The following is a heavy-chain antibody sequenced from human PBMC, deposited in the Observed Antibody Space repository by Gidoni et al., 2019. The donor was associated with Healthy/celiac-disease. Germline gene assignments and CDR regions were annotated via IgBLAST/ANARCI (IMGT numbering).Heavy chain of an antibody. CDR2: MSSSVSTI. CDR3: ARDGSGSYYNWIIWFDP. V-gene: IGHV3-11*01. Sequence: QVQLVASGGGLVKTDGSLRLSCAPSGFTFSDDYLSWIRQAPGKGLEWVSYMSSSVSTIYYADSVKGRFTISRDNAKNSLYLKMTSLRAEDTAVYDCARDGSGSYYNWIIWFDPWGQGTLVTVSS. J-gene: IGHJ5*02. D-gene: IGHD3-10*01. CDR1: GFTFSDDY.